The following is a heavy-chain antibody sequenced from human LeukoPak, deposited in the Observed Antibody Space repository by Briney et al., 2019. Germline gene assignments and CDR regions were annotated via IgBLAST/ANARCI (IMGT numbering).Heavy chain of an antibody. V-gene: IGHV2-5*02. CDR3: AHWTHYDRSGYYPVY. Sequence: SGPTLVKPTQTLTLTCTLFGFSLSTSGVGVGWIRQPPGKALEWLALIYWDDDKRYSPSVRSRVTITKDTSKNQVVLTMTNMDPVETATYYCAHWTHYDRSGYYPVYWGQGTLVTVSS. D-gene: IGHD3-22*01. J-gene: IGHJ4*02. CDR2: IYWDDDK. CDR1: GFSLSTSGVG.